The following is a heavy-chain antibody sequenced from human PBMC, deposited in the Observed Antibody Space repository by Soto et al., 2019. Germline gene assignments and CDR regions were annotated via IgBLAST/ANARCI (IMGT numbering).Heavy chain of an antibody. V-gene: IGHV3-21*01. CDR3: AKDLYGGNLVDYGMDV. J-gene: IGHJ6*02. CDR2: IGSTSSDI. CDR1: GFTFSFYT. Sequence: GGSLRLSCTASGFTFSFYTMNWVRQAPGKGLEWVSSIGSTSSDIYDADSVKGRFTVSRDNAKNSLYLQMSSLRAEDTAVYYCAKDLYGGNLVDYGMDVWGQGTTVTVSS. D-gene: IGHD4-17*01.